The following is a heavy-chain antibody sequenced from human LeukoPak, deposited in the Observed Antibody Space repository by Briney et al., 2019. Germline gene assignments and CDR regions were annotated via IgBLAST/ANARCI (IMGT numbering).Heavy chain of an antibody. Sequence: SETLSLTCTVSGGSISSSSYYWGWIPQPPGKGLEWIGSIYYSGSTYYNPSLKSRVTISVGTSKNQFSLKLSSVTAADTAVYYCARSYSSSWYYFDYWGQGTLVTVSS. D-gene: IGHD6-13*01. CDR1: GGSISSSSYY. V-gene: IGHV4-39*01. J-gene: IGHJ4*02. CDR2: IYYSGST. CDR3: ARSYSSSWYYFDY.